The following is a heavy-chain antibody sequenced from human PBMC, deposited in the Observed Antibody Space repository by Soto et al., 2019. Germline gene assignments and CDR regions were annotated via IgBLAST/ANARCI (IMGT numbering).Heavy chain of an antibody. CDR3: VRARPATLFDY. CDR1: GFTFSDHY. D-gene: IGHD6-25*01. J-gene: IGHJ4*01. CDR2: SRNKANSYTT. Sequence: EVLLVESGGGLVQPGGSLRLSCAASGFTFSDHYMDWVRQAPGKGLEWVGRSRNKANSYTTEYAAYVKGRFTVSRDDSQHLLYLQMNSLKTEDTAVYYCVRARPATLFDYWGHGTLVTVSS. V-gene: IGHV3-72*01.